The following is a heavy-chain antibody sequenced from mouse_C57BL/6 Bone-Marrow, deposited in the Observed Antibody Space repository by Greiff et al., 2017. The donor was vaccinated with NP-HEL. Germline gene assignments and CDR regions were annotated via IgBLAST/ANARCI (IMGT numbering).Heavy chain of an antibody. Sequence: VQLQQSGPELVKPGASVKMSCKASGYTFTDYNMHWVKQSHGKSLEWIGYINPNNGGTSYNQQFKGKATLTVNKASSTAYMELRSLTSEDSAVYYCARISYYSNYLDYWGQGTTLTVSS. CDR3: ARISYYSNYLDY. D-gene: IGHD2-5*01. CDR1: GYTFTDYN. CDR2: INPNNGGT. V-gene: IGHV1-22*01. J-gene: IGHJ2*01.